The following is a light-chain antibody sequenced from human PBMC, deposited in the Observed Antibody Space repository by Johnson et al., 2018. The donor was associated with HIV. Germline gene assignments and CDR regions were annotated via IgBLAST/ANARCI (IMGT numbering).Light chain of an antibody. CDR1: SSNIGNNY. V-gene: IGLV1-51*01. CDR3: GTWDSSLRVGF. J-gene: IGLJ1*01. CDR2: DNN. Sequence: QSALTQPPSVSAAPGQKVTISCSGSSSNIGNNYVSWYQQLPGTAPKLLIYDNNKRPSGIPDRFSGSKSGTSATLGITGLQTGDEADYYCGTWDSSLRVGFFGTGTKVTV.